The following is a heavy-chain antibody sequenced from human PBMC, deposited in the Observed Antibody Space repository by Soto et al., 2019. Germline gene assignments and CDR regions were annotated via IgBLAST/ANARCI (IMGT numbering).Heavy chain of an antibody. V-gene: IGHV3-13*01. CDR2: IGTAGDT. CDR1: GFTFSSYD. CDR3: ARAGYCSGGSCYSGPFDY. J-gene: IGHJ4*02. D-gene: IGHD2-15*01. Sequence: PGGSLRLACAASGFTFSSYDMHWVRQATGKGLEWVSAIGTAGDTYYPGSVKGRFTISRENAKNSLYLQMNSLRAGDTAVYYCARAGYCSGGSCYSGPFDYWAQRTLVTVSS.